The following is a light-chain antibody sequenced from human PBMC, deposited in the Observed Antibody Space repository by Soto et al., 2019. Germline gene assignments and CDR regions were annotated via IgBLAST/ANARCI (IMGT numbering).Light chain of an antibody. J-gene: IGKJ1*01. Sequence: ETLMTQSPATLSVSLGERATFXXRASQSINTTLAWFQLKPGQAPSXLIYGASIRAAGIPARFSGSGSGTEFSLTISSLQSEDFGVFFCQQYDQWWTFGQGTKVDIK. V-gene: IGKV3-15*01. CDR3: QQYDQWWT. CDR2: GAS. CDR1: QSINTT.